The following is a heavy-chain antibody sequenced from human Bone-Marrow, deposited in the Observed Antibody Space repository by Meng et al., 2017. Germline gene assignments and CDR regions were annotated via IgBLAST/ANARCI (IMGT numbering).Heavy chain of an antibody. CDR3: ARDEDISAAGKLFVDY. V-gene: IGHV1-2*06. CDR1: GYTFPDYW. D-gene: IGHD6-13*01. J-gene: IGHJ4*02. CDR2: INPKSGDT. Sequence: ASVKVSCKASGYTFPDYWLHWVRRAPGQGLEWMGRINPKSGDTHYAQRFQGRVTMTGDTSISTAYMELNGLRSDDTAMYYCARDEDISAAGKLFVDYCGQGTLVTVSS.